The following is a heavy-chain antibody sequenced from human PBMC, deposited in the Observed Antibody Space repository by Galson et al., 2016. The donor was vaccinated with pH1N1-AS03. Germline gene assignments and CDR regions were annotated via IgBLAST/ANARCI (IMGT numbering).Heavy chain of an antibody. J-gene: IGHJ5*01. CDR2: MYPANSDI. CDR1: AYIFGNYW. Sequence: QSGAEVKKPGESLKISCRASAYIFGNYWFAWVRQMPGKGLEWMGIMYPANSDIRHSPSFQGQVTISADTSINTVFLEWNSLRASDTAIYYCARRVSLTGREFDSWGRGTQVTVSS. V-gene: IGHV5-51*01. CDR3: ARRVSLTGREFDS. D-gene: IGHD3-9*01.